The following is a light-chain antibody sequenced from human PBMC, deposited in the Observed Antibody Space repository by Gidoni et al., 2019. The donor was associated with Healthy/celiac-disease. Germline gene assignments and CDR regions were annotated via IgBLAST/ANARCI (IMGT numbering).Light chain of an antibody. Sequence: EIVLTQSPGTLSLSPGERATLSCRASQSVSNSYLAWYQQKPGQAPRLLIYGASSRATGIPDRFSGSGSGTDFTLTISRLEPEDFAVYYCQQYGSSMYXXXQGTNLEIK. V-gene: IGKV3-20*01. CDR1: QSVSNSY. CDR3: QQYGSSMYX. J-gene: IGKJ2*01. CDR2: GAS.